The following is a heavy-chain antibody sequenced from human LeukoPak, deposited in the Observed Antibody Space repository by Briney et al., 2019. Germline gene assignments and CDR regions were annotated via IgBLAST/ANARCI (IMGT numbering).Heavy chain of an antibody. CDR3: ARRLGYCGGDCQLFDP. J-gene: IGHJ5*02. CDR2: IIPIFGTA. Sequence: GASVKVSCKASGGTFSSYAISWVRQAPGQGLEWMGGIIPIFGTANYAQKFQGRVTITTDESTSTAYMELSSLRSEDTAVYYCARRLGYCGGDCQLFDPWGQGTLVTVSS. V-gene: IGHV1-69*05. D-gene: IGHD2-21*02. CDR1: GGTFSSYA.